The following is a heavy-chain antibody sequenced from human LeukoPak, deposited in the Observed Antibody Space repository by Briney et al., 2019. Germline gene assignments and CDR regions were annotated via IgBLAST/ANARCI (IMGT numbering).Heavy chain of an antibody. CDR3: ARVLWFGSSDAFDI. Sequence: GGSLRLSCAASGFTFSSYWISWVRQAPGKGLEWVANIKQDGSEKYYVDSVKGRFTISRDNAKNSLYLQMNSLRAEDTAVYYCARVLWFGSSDAFDIWGQGTMVTVSS. CDR2: IKQDGSEK. V-gene: IGHV3-7*01. J-gene: IGHJ3*02. D-gene: IGHD3-10*01. CDR1: GFTFSSYW.